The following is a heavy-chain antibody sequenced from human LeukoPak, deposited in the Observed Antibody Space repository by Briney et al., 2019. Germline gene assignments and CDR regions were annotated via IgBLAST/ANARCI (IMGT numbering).Heavy chain of an antibody. CDR3: VKGYLLPRSYYFDY. D-gene: IGHD2-15*01. Sequence: GGSLRLSCAASGFSFSSYLMSWVRQAPGKGLEWVATIKEDGNEKYYVDSVEGRFTISRDNAKNSLYLQMNSLRVEDTAVYYCVKGYLLPRSYYFDYWCQGTLVTVSS. CDR1: GFSFSSYL. CDR2: IKEDGNEK. J-gene: IGHJ4*02. V-gene: IGHV3-7*01.